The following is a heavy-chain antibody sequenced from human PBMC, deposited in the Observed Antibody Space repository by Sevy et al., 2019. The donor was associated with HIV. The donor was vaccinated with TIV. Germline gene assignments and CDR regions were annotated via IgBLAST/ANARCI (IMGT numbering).Heavy chain of an antibody. Sequence: SETLSLTCTVSGGSISSYYWSWIRQPPGKGLEWIWYIYNSGSTNYNPSLKSRLTISVETSKNQFSLKLSSVTAADTAVYYCARVGRISYYASSGYFDYWGQGTLVTVSS. D-gene: IGHD3-22*01. V-gene: IGHV4-59*01. J-gene: IGHJ4*02. CDR1: GGSISSYY. CDR2: IYNSGST. CDR3: ARVGRISYYASSGYFDY.